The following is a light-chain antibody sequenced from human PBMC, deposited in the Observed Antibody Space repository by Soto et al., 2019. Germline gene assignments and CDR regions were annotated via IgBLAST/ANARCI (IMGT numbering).Light chain of an antibody. Sequence: DAQMAPTPSPRSASVGARVTITCRASQTISTSLSWYQQKPGKAPKLLIYDASSLESGVPSRFSGSGSGTEFTLTISSLQPDDFATYYCQQYNSYWTFGQGTKVDIK. V-gene: IGKV1-5*01. CDR1: QTISTS. CDR3: QQYNSYWT. CDR2: DAS. J-gene: IGKJ1*01.